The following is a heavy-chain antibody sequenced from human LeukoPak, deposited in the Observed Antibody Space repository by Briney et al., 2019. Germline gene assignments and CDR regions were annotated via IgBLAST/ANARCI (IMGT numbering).Heavy chain of an antibody. CDR2: IYYSGST. CDR1: GASISSHY. J-gene: IGHJ4*02. D-gene: IGHD6-13*01. Sequence: SETLSLTCSVSGASISSHYWSWIRQHPGKGLEWIGYIYYSGSTYYNPSLKSRVTISLDTSKNQFSLNLSSVTAADTAVYYCARGYSSSWYEDYWGQGTLVTVSS. V-gene: IGHV4-59*06. CDR3: ARGYSSSWYEDY.